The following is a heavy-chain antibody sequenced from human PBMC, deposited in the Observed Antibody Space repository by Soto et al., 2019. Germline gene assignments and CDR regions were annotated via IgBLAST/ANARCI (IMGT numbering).Heavy chain of an antibody. V-gene: IGHV4-30-4*01. CDR1: GGSISRGDYY. J-gene: IGHJ6*04. D-gene: IGHD3-10*01. CDR2: IYYSGST. CDR3: ARAALRGVISSAPENYVMEG. Sequence: QVQLQESGPGLVKPSQTLSLTCTVSGGSISRGDYYWSWIRQPPGKGLKWIGYIYYSGSTYYNPTIKRRVTISVDTSKNQFSLKLSSVTAADTAVYYSARAALRGVISSAPENYVMEGWGKGTKVTV.